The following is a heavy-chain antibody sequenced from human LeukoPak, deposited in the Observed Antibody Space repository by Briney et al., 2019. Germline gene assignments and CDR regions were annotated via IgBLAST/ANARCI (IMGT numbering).Heavy chain of an antibody. CDR3: ANGVAVAGTPPFDY. D-gene: IGHD6-19*01. CDR1: GFTFSSYG. Sequence: GRSLRLSCAASGFTFSSYGIHWVRQAPGKGLEWVAGITYDGSNKYSVDSVKGRFTISRDNSKNTLYLQMNSLRAEDTALYYCANGVAVAGTPPFDYWGQGTLVTVSS. J-gene: IGHJ4*02. CDR2: ITYDGSNK. V-gene: IGHV3-30*18.